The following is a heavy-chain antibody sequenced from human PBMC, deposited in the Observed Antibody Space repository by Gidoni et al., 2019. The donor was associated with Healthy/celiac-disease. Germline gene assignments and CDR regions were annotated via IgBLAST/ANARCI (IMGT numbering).Heavy chain of an antibody. CDR2: IYHSGST. Sequence: QVQLQESGPGLGKPSGTLSLTCAGSGGSISSSNCWSWVRQPPGKGLEWVGEIYHSGSTNYTPSLKSRVPISLDKSKNQFSLNLSSVTAADTAVYYCASSGWSYGYFDYWGQGTLVTVSS. D-gene: IGHD6-19*01. V-gene: IGHV4-4*02. CDR1: GGSISSSNC. J-gene: IGHJ4*02. CDR3: ASSGWSYGYFDY.